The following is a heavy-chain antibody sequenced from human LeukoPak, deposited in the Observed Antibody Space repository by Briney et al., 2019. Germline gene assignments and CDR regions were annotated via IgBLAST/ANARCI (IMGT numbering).Heavy chain of an antibody. Sequence: PGGSLRLSCAASGFTFNNYAMSWVRQAPGKGLEWLSGISGDGDSTSYADSVKSRFTISRDNSKNTLYLQMNSLRADDTAVYYCAKEGTETIFSRYYFDYWGQGTLVTVSS. J-gene: IGHJ4*02. D-gene: IGHD3-3*01. CDR1: GFTFNNYA. CDR2: ISGDGDST. V-gene: IGHV3-23*01. CDR3: AKEGTETIFSRYYFDY.